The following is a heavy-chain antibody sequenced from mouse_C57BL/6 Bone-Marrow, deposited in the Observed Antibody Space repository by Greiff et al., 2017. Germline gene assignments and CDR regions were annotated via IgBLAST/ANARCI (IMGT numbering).Heavy chain of an antibody. D-gene: IGHD2-4*01. J-gene: IGHJ3*01. V-gene: IGHV1-4*01. Sequence: QVQLQQPGAELARPGASVKMSCKASGYTFTSYTMHWVKQRPGQGLEWIGYINPSSGYTKYNQKFKDKATLTADKSSSTAYMQLSSLTSEDSAVYDCARGDYDVAWFAYWGQGTLVTVSA. CDR1: GYTFTSYT. CDR2: INPSSGYT. CDR3: ARGDYDVAWFAY.